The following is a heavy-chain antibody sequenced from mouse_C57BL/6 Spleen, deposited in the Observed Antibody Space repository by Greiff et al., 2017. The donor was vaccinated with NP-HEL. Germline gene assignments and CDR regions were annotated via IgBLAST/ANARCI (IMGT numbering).Heavy chain of an antibody. Sequence: QVQLQQPGAELVKPGASVKMSCKASGYTFTSYWITWVKQRPGQGLEWIGDIYPGSGSTNYNEKFKSKATLTVDTSSSTAYMQLSSLSSEYSAVYYGAREGIDGNYIDYWGQGTTLTVSS. V-gene: IGHV1-55*01. J-gene: IGHJ2*01. D-gene: IGHD2-1*01. CDR2: IYPGSGST. CDR1: GYTFTSYW. CDR3: AREGIDGNYIDY.